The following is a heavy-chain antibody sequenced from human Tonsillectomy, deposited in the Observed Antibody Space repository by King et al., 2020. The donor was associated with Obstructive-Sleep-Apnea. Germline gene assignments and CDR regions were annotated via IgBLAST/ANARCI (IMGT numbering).Heavy chain of an antibody. CDR2: IYWDDDK. Sequence: ITLKESGPTLVKPTQTLTLTCTFSGFSLSTSGVGVGGIRQPPGKALGWLALIYWDDDKRYSPSLKSRLTVTKDTSKNQVVRTMTNMDPVDTATYYCAHRPSWVDTGGYFDYWGQGTLVTVSS. J-gene: IGHJ4*02. D-gene: IGHD5-18*01. V-gene: IGHV2-5*02. CDR3: AHRPSWVDTGGYFDY. CDR1: GFSLSTSGVG.